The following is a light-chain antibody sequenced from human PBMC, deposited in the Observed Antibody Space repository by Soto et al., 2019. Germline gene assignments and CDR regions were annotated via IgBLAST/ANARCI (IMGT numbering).Light chain of an antibody. V-gene: IGLV2-14*01. Sequence: QSALTQPASVSGSPGQSITISCTGTSSDVGGYDYVPWYQQHPGKAPKLMIFEVSNRPSGVSNRFSGSKSGNTASLTISGLQAEDEADYYCSSYRSSSTYVFGTGTKLTVL. CDR3: SSYRSSSTYV. CDR2: EVS. CDR1: SSDVGGYDY. J-gene: IGLJ1*01.